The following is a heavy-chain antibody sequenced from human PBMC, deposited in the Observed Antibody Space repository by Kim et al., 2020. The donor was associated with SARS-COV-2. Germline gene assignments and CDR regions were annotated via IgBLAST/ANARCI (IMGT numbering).Heavy chain of an antibody. J-gene: IGHJ4*02. CDR3: ARLNGGDC. D-gene: IGHD2-8*01. Sequence: SETLSLTCTVSGGSISTTSYYWGWIRQPPGKGLEWIGSIYYSGNTYYNPSLKNRVTISVDTSKNQFSLNLSSVTAADTAVYYCARLNGGDCWGQGTLVTV. V-gene: IGHV4-39*01. CDR1: GGSISTTSYY. CDR2: IYYSGNT.